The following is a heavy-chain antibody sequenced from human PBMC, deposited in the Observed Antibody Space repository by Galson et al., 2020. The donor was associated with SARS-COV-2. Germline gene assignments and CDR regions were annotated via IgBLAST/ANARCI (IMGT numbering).Heavy chain of an antibody. V-gene: IGHV4-31*03. CDR3: ARDHGRWDGSGSYCLFDY. D-gene: IGHD3-10*01. J-gene: IGHJ4*02. CDR2: IYYSGST. Sequence: SETLSLTCTVSGGSISSGGYYWSWIRQHPGKGLEWIGYIYYSGSTYYNPSLKSRVTISVDTSKNQFSLKLSSVTAADTAVYYCARDHGRWDGSGSYCLFDYWGQGTLVTVSS. CDR1: GGSISSGGYY.